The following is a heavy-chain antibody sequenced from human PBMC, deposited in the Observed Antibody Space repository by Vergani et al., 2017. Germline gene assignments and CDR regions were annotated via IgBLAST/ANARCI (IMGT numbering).Heavy chain of an antibody. CDR3: ARTIAAGTAGAYSSGWIPFAY. CDR1: GYTFTSYD. CDR2: MNPNSGNT. Sequence: QVQLVQSGAEVKKPGASVKVSCKASGYTFTSYDINWVRQATGQGLEWMGWMNPNSGNTGYAQKFQGRVTMTRNTSISTAYMELSSLRSEDTAVYYCARTIAAGTAGAYSSGWIPFAYWGQGTLVTVSS. D-gene: IGHD6-19*01. V-gene: IGHV1-8*01. J-gene: IGHJ4*02.